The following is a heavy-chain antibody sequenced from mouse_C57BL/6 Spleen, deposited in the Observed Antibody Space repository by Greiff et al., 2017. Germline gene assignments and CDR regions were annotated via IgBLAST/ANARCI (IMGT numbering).Heavy chain of an antibody. CDR2: INPSNGGT. Sequence: QVQLKQPGTELVKPGASVKLSCKASGYTFTSYWMHWVKQRPGQGLEWIGNINPSNGGTNYNEKFKSKATLTVDKSSSTASMQLSSLTSEGSAVYYCERSGSGAWVAYWGQGTLVTVSA. J-gene: IGHJ3*01. D-gene: IGHD1-1*02. V-gene: IGHV1-53*01. CDR3: ERSGSGAWVAY. CDR1: GYTFTSYW.